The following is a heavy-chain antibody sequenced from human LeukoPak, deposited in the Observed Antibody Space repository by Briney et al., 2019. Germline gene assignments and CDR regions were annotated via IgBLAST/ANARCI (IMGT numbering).Heavy chain of an antibody. CDR2: INQDGSQK. D-gene: IGHD3-16*01. Sequence: GGSLRLSCAASGFTFSSHWMTWVRQAPGKGLEWVANINQDGSQKYYVDSVMGRFTISRDNSKNTLYLQMNSLRAEDTAVYYCAKPPPGHYYYYYMDVWGKGITVTVSS. J-gene: IGHJ6*03. CDR1: GFTFSSHW. CDR3: AKPPPGHYYYYYMDV. V-gene: IGHV3-7*03.